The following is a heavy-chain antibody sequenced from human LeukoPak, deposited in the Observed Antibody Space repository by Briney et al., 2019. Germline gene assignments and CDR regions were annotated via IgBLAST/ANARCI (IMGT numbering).Heavy chain of an antibody. CDR1: GYTFTSYA. CDR2: INAGNGNT. V-gene: IGHV1-3*01. D-gene: IGHD2-21*01. Sequence: ASVKVSCTASGYTFTSYAMHWVRQAPGQRLEWMGWINAGNGNTKYSQKFQGGVTITRDTSASTAYMELSSLRSEDTAVYYCAREGGRYSQALGYWGQGTLVTVSS. CDR3: AREGGRYSQALGY. J-gene: IGHJ4*02.